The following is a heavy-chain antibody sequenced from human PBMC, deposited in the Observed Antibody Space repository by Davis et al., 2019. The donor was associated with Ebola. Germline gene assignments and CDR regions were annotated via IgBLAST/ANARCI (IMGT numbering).Heavy chain of an antibody. V-gene: IGHV1-69*04. CDR1: GGTFSSYA. D-gene: IGHD4-17*01. CDR2: IIPILGIA. J-gene: IGHJ4*02. Sequence: SVKVSCKASGGTFSSYAISWVRQAPGQGLEWMGRIIPILGIANYAQKFQGRVTMTRDTSTSTVYMELSSLRSEDTAVYYCARDHFSYGDYRRRCLDYWGQGTLVTVSS. CDR3: ARDHFSYGDYRRRCLDY.